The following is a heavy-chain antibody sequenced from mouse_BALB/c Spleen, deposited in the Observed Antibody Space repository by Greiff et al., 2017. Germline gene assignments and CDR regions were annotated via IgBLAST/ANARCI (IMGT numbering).Heavy chain of an antibody. CDR1: GYSITSDYA. V-gene: IGHV3-2*02. CDR3: ARCYYYAMDD. CDR2: ISDSGST. Sequence: VQLKESGPGLVKPSQSLSLTCTVTGYSITSDYAWNWIRQFPGNKLEWMGYISDSGSTSYNPSLKSRISITRDTSKNQFFLQLNSVTTEDTATYYCARCYYYAMDDWGQGTSVTVSA. J-gene: IGHJ4*01.